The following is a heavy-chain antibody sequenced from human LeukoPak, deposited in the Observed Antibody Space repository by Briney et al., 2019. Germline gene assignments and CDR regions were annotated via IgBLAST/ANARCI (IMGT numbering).Heavy chain of an antibody. CDR1: GFGFSSYS. D-gene: IGHD4-17*01. CDR2: MSSSSSTI. CDR3: ARAYGDYDYYYGMDV. Sequence: GGSLRLSCAASGFGFSSYSIDWVRQAPGKGLERVSCMSSSSSTIYYADSVKGRFTISRDNAKNSLYLQMNSLRAEDTAVYYCARAYGDYDYYYGMDVWGQGTTVTVSS. J-gene: IGHJ6*02. V-gene: IGHV3-48*01.